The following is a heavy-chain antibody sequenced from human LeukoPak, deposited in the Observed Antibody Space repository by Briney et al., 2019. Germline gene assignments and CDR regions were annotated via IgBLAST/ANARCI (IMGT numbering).Heavy chain of an antibody. CDR2: ISSSGDNP. CDR3: AKDVRVGGGGMDV. V-gene: IGHV3-23*01. Sequence: GGSLRLSCAASGFTFSNYAMNWVRQAPGKGLEWVSLISSSGDNPYYADSVKGRFTISRDNSKNTVSLQMNSLRAEDTAVYYCAKDVRVGGGGMDVWGQGTTVTVSS. D-gene: IGHD1-26*01. J-gene: IGHJ6*02. CDR1: GFTFSNYA.